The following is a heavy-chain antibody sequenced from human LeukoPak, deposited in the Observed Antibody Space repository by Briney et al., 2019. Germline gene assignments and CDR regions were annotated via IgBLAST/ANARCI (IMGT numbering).Heavy chain of an antibody. J-gene: IGHJ4*02. D-gene: IGHD6-19*01. CDR1: GGSISSSSYY. CDR2: IYYSGST. V-gene: IGHV4-39*01. CDR3: ARTLQYSSAPFDY. Sequence: SSETLSLTCTVSGGSISSSSYYWGWIRQPPGKGLEWIGSIYYSGSTYYNPSLKSRVTISVDTSKNQFSLKPSSVTAADTAVYYCARTLQYSSAPFDYWGQGTLVTVSS.